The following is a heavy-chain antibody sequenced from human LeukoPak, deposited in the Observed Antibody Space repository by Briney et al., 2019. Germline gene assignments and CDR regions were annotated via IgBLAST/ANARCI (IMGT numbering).Heavy chain of an antibody. V-gene: IGHV3-9*01. J-gene: IGHJ5*02. Sequence: GGSLRLSCAASGFRFDDYAMHWVRQGPGKGLEWVSGISSISGTMDYADSVKGRFTISRDNAKNSLYLQMSSLRAEDTAFYYCVRGTTVTTMGWLDHWGQGTLVTVSS. D-gene: IGHD4-17*01. CDR1: GFRFDDYA. CDR3: VRGTTVTTMGWLDH. CDR2: ISSISGTM.